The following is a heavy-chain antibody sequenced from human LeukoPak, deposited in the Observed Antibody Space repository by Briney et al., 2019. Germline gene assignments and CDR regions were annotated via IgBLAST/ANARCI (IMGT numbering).Heavy chain of an antibody. CDR2: IYTSGNS. CDR1: GGSISSYY. Sequence: SETLSLTCTVSGGSISSYYWGWIRQPAGKGLEWIGRIYTSGNSNYNPSLKSRVTMSLDTSKNQFSLKLSSVTAADTAVYYCARNPYGQLDWFDPWGQGTLVTVSS. D-gene: IGHD6-13*01. J-gene: IGHJ5*02. V-gene: IGHV4-4*07. CDR3: ARNPYGQLDWFDP.